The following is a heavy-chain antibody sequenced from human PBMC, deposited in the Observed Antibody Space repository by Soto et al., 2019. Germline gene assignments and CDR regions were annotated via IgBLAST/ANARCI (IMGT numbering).Heavy chain of an antibody. CDR3: ARDRGYYYDSSGYSDRVYYYYGMDV. Sequence: ASVKVSCTASGXTFTGYYMHWVRQAPGQGLEWMGWINPNSGGTNYAQKFQGWVTMTRDTSISTAYMELSRLRSDDTAVYYCARDRGYYYDSSGYSDRVYYYYGMDVWGQGTTVTVSS. CDR1: GXTFTGYY. D-gene: IGHD3-22*01. J-gene: IGHJ6*02. CDR2: INPNSGGT. V-gene: IGHV1-2*04.